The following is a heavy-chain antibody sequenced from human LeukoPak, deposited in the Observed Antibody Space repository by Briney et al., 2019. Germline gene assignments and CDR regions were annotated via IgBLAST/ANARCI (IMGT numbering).Heavy chain of an antibody. CDR2: INHSGST. V-gene: IGHV4-34*01. CDR1: GGSFSGYY. D-gene: IGHD2-2*01. Sequence: SETLSLTCAVYGGSFSGYYWSWIRQPPGKGLEWIGEINHSGSTNYNPSLKSRVTISVDTSKNQFSLQLSSVTAADTAVYYCARGYCSSTSCYFEMDYWGQGTLVTVSS. J-gene: IGHJ4*02. CDR3: ARGYCSSTSCYFEMDY.